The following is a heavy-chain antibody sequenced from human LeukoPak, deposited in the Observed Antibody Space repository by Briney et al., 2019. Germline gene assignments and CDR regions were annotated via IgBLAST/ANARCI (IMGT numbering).Heavy chain of an antibody. Sequence: GGSLTLSCSASGFTVSSNYMSWVRQAPGKGLEWCSNIYSGGSTYYPDSQKGRFTITRDNSKNTLYLQMKSLRDEDTAAYYCAKSSHSGYDALYYYGMDVWGQGTTVTVSS. J-gene: IGHJ6*02. CDR2: IYSGGST. CDR3: AKSSHSGYDALYYYGMDV. V-gene: IGHV3-66*01. D-gene: IGHD5-12*01. CDR1: GFTVSSNY.